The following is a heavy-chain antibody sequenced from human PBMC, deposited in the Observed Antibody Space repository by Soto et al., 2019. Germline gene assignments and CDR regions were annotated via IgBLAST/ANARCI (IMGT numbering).Heavy chain of an antibody. V-gene: IGHV3-23*01. CDR3: AKDAVYNDGLWLMDS. CDR1: GFTISTYA. J-gene: IGHJ5*02. CDR2: VTGSGGQI. Sequence: PGGSLRLSCAVSGFTISTYAMTWVRQAPGKGLECVSGVTGSGGQIHYADSVKGRFTISKDNSKNTLYLQMSSLRDEDTALYYCAKDAVYNDGLWLMDSWGQGTLVTVSS. D-gene: IGHD2-21*01.